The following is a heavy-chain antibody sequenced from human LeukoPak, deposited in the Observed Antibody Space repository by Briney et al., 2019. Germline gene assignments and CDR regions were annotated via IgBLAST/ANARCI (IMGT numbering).Heavy chain of an antibody. J-gene: IGHJ4*02. D-gene: IGHD6-6*01. CDR1: GFTFSSYA. V-gene: IGHV3-23*01. Sequence: GGSLRLSCAASGFTFSSYAMSWVRQAPGKGLDWLSALRGSGGSTYYADSVKGRFTISRDNSKNTLYLQMNSLRAEDTAVYYCAKALPPDFEYSSSLFDYWGQGTLVTVSS. CDR2: LRGSGGST. CDR3: AKALPPDFEYSSSLFDY.